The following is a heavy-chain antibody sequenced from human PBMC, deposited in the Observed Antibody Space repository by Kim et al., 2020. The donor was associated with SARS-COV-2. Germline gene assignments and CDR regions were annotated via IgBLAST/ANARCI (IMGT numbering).Heavy chain of an antibody. Sequence: SETLSLTCTVSGGSISSYYWSWIRQPPGKGLEWIGYIYYSGSTNYNPSLKSRVTISVDTSKNQFSLKLSSVTAADTAVYYCARGAIAAAGFDYWGQGTLVTVSS. J-gene: IGHJ4*02. D-gene: IGHD6-13*01. CDR3: ARGAIAAAGFDY. CDR2: IYYSGST. V-gene: IGHV4-59*13. CDR1: GGSISSYY.